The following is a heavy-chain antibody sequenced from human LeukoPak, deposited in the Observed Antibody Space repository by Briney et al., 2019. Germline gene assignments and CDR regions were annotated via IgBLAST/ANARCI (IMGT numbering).Heavy chain of an antibody. D-gene: IGHD6-13*01. CDR1: RFTFSSYS. J-gene: IGHJ5*02. V-gene: IGHV3-21*01. Sequence: PGGALRLSCAASRFTFSSYSRNWVRQAPGKGLELGSPINSSSSYRYYADSVKGRFTISRDNAKNSLYLQMNSLRAEDTAVYYCARDSGSSSWYVPESWLDPWGQGTLVTVSS. CDR3: ARDSGSSSWYVPESWLDP. CDR2: INSSSSYR.